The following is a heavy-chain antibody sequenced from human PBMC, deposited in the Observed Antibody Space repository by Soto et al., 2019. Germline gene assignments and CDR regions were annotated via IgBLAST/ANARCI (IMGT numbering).Heavy chain of an antibody. CDR3: ARDAYDYIWWSPSGPYYYYYMDV. CDR2: IYSGGST. V-gene: IGHV3-66*01. D-gene: IGHD3-16*01. Sequence: EVQLVESGGGLVQPGGSLRLSCAASGFTVSSNYMSWVRQAPGKGLEWVSVIYSGGSTYYADSVKGRFTISRDNSKNTLYLQMNSLRAEDTAVYYCARDAYDYIWWSPSGPYYYYYMDVWGKGTTVTVSS. CDR1: GFTVSSNY. J-gene: IGHJ6*03.